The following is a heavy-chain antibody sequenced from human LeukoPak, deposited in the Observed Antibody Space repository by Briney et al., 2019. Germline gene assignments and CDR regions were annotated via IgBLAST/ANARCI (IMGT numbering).Heavy chain of an antibody. CDR3: ARDGIAARPPYFDY. Sequence: PGGSLRLSCAASGFTFSSYWMHWVRQAPGKGLVWVSRINSDGSSTSYADSVKGRFTTSRDNAKNTLYLQMNSLRAEDTAVYYCARDGIAARPPYFDYWGQGTLVTVSS. CDR1: GFTFSSYW. V-gene: IGHV3-74*01. J-gene: IGHJ4*02. CDR2: INSDGSST. D-gene: IGHD6-6*01.